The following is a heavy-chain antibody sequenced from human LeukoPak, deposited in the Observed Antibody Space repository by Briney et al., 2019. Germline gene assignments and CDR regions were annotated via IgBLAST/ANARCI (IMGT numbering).Heavy chain of an antibody. D-gene: IGHD3/OR15-3a*01. V-gene: IGHV4-61*02. Sequence: SETLSLTCTASGGSISSGSYYWSWIRQPAGKGLEWIGRIDRSGSTNYNPSLRSRVRISVDMSTNQISLQLSSVTAADTAVYYCARDPFIFGTGFDSWGQGTLVTVSS. J-gene: IGHJ5*01. CDR2: IDRSGST. CDR3: ARDPFIFGTGFDS. CDR1: GGSISSGSYY.